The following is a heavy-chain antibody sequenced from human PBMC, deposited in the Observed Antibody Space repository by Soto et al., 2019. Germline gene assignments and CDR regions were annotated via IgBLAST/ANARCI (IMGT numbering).Heavy chain of an antibody. Sequence: QVQLVQSGAEVKKPGSSVKVSCKASGGTFSSYTISWVRQAPGQGLEWMGRIIPILGIANYAKKFQGRVTITADKAXXKXYXXLSSLRSEDTAVYYCARDNPPGNGWLRLRYYGMDVWGQGTTVTVSS. CDR1: GGTFSSYT. V-gene: IGHV1-69*08. CDR3: ARDNPPGNGWLRLRYYGMDV. CDR2: IIPILGIA. D-gene: IGHD5-12*01. J-gene: IGHJ6*02.